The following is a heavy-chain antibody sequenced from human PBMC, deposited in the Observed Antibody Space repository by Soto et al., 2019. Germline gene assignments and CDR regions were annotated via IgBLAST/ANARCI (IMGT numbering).Heavy chain of an antibody. J-gene: IGHJ5*02. CDR1: GDSVSSNSAA. V-gene: IGHV6-1*01. D-gene: IGHD4-4*01. CDR2: TYYRSKWYN. CDR3: ALMTTVTTTSYNWFDP. Sequence: PSQTLSLTCAISGDSVSSNSAAWNWIRQSPSRGLEWLGRTYYRSKWYNDYAVSVKSRITINPDTSKNQFSLQLNSVTPEDTAVYYXALMTTVTTTSYNWFDPWGQGTLVTVSS.